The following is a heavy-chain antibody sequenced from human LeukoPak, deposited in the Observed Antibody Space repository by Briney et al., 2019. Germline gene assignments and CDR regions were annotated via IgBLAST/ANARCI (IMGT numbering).Heavy chain of an antibody. CDR3: AKDNHNIAGAEGYYYYYYMDV. CDR1: GFTFSSSG. Sequence: GGAPRLSSAASGFTFSSSGRHWGRQAPRERLEWVAVIWCDGSNKYYADCVKGRFTISRDNSKNTLYLQMNSLRAEDTAVYYCAKDNHNIAGAEGYYYYYYMDVWGKGTTVTVSS. J-gene: IGHJ6*03. D-gene: IGHD6-13*01. V-gene: IGHV3-33*06. CDR2: IWCDGSNK.